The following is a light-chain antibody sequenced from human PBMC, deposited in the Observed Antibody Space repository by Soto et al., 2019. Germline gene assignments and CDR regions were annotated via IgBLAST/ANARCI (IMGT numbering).Light chain of an antibody. CDR2: GVT. Sequence: QSALTQPASVSGSPGQSITISCTGSSSDVGRYNFVSWYRQDPGKAPKLVISGVTNWPSGLSNRFSGSKSGNTASLTISGLQAEDEADYYCSSYTSRGTWVFGGGTKLTVL. V-gene: IGLV2-14*01. CDR1: SSDVGRYNF. CDR3: SSYTSRGTWV. J-gene: IGLJ3*02.